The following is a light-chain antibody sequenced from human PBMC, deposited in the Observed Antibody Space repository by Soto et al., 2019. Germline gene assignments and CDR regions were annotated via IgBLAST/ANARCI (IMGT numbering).Light chain of an antibody. V-gene: IGLV1-51*01. CDR2: DNY. J-gene: IGLJ2*01. CDR3: DSWDNSLSVVL. CDR1: SSDFGNFNY. Sequence: QSALTQPASVSGSPGQSITISCTGASSDFGNFNYVSWYQQHPGKVPKLIIYDNYKRPSGIPDRFSGSTSGTSATLAIAGLQTGDEADYYCDSWDNSLSVVLFGGGTKLTVL.